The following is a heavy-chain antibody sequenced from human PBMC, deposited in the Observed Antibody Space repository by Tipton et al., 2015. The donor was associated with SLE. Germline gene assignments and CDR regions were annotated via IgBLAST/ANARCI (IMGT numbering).Heavy chain of an antibody. Sequence: GSLRLSCEASGFIFSDYYMSWIRQAPGKGLEWISYISNSGYTVYYADSVKVRFTLSRDNAKNSLYLQMNSLRPEDTAVYFCARDLTFCSDVTCYSFWFSSLVQGALVTVSS. J-gene: IGHJ5*01. V-gene: IGHV3-11*01. CDR3: ARDLTFCSDVTCYSFWFSS. CDR2: ISNSGYTV. CDR1: GFIFSDYY. D-gene: IGHD2-15*01.